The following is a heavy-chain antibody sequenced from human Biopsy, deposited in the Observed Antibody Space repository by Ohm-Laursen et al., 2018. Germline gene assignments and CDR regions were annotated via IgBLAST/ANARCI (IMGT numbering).Heavy chain of an antibody. V-gene: IGHV4-59*11. CDR2: ISYTWYT. CDR1: GGSFTGHY. J-gene: IGHJ4*02. CDR3: ARGSNDFGGLYFPR. D-gene: IGHD4-23*01. Sequence: TLSLTCTVSGGSFTGHYWCWIRQPPGKGLECIGHISYTWYTSYNASLKSRVTISVDTSRNHFSLRLSSLTAADTAVYYCARGSNDFGGLYFPRWGQGTLLTVSS.